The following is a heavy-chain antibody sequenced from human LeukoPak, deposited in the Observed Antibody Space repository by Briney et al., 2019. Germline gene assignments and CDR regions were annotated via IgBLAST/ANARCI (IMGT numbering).Heavy chain of an antibody. Sequence: PGGSLRLSCAASGFIFSDYGMHWVRQAPGKGLEWVAFIRYDGTNKYYADSVKGRFTISRDNSKNMLYLQMNSLRAEDTAVYYCAKGRSSFWSGFDAFDIWGQGTMVTVSS. V-gene: IGHV3-30*02. CDR3: AKGRSSFWSGFDAFDI. D-gene: IGHD3-3*01. CDR2: IRYDGTNK. CDR1: GFIFSDYG. J-gene: IGHJ3*02.